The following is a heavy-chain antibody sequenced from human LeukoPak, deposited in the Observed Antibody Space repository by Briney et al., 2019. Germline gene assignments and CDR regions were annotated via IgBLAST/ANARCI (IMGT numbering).Heavy chain of an antibody. CDR2: FYSDGSST. CDR1: GFTFSNYW. J-gene: IGHJ1*01. D-gene: IGHD2-2*02. Sequence: GGSLRLSCAASGFTFSNYWMHWVRQAPGKGLVWVSRFYSDGSSTTYADSVEGRFTISRDNAKNTLYLQMNGLRAEDTAVYYCATEGGYCFSTACYKYFQHWGQGTLVTVSS. V-gene: IGHV3-74*01. CDR3: ATEGGYCFSTACYKYFQH.